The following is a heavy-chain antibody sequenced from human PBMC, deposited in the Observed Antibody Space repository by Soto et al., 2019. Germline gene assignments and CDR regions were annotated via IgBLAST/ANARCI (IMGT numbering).Heavy chain of an antibody. V-gene: IGHV3-48*01. J-gene: IGHJ5*02. Sequence: GGSLRLSCAASGFTFSMYSMNWVRQAPGKGLEWLSYISRSSSTIYYSDSVKGRFTISRDNAKNSLYLQMNSLRAEDTAVYYCARDFSDSWTYNWFDPRGQGTRVTVSS. CDR3: ARDFSDSWTYNWFDP. CDR2: ISRSSSTI. D-gene: IGHD3-3*01. CDR1: GFTFSMYS.